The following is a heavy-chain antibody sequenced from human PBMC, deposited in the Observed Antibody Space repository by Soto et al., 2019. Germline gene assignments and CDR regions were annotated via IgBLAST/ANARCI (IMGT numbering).Heavy chain of an antibody. CDR3: ARGIAATLDTWSMDV. D-gene: IGHD6-25*01. CDR2: TYYRSKWYN. Sequence: PSQTLSLTCAISGDSVSSNSAAWNWIRQSPSRGLEWLGRTYYRSKWYNDYAVSVKSRITINPDTSKNQFSLQLISVTPEDTSVYYCARGIAATLDTWSMDVWGQGTTVTVSS. CDR1: GDSVSSNSAA. J-gene: IGHJ6*02. V-gene: IGHV6-1*01.